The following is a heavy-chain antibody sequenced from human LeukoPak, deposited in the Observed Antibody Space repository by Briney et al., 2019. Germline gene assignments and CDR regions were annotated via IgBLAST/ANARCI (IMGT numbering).Heavy chain of an antibody. CDR2: ISGTGANT. CDR3: ARDQAGDVD. D-gene: IGHD7-27*01. Sequence: GGSLRLSCGASGFTFNNCAMGWVRQAPVKGLEWVSVISGTGANTFYADSVKGRFTISRDNSKNTLYLQMNSLRAEDTAVYYCARDQAGDVDWGQGTLVTVSS. V-gene: IGHV3-23*01. J-gene: IGHJ4*02. CDR1: GFTFNNCA.